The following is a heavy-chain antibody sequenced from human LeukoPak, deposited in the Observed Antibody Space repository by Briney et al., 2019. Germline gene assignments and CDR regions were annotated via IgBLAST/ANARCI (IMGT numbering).Heavy chain of an antibody. Sequence: GGSLRLSCAASGFTFSSYSMNWVRQAPGKGLEWVSSISSSSSYIYYADSVKGRFTISRDNAKNSLYLQMNSLRAEDTAVYYCARDPLRGGDYDFWSGYSPNWFDPWGQGALVTVSS. D-gene: IGHD3-3*01. CDR2: ISSSSSYI. CDR1: GFTFSSYS. V-gene: IGHV3-21*01. J-gene: IGHJ5*02. CDR3: ARDPLRGGDYDFWSGYSPNWFDP.